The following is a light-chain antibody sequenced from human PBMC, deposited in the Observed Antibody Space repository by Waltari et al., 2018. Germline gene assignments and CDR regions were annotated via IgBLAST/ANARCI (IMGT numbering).Light chain of an antibody. Sequence: DIQMTQSPSMLSASVGYIVTITCRASQTIRGWLAWYQLKPGLAPKLLIYDASNLGGGVPSRFSGSGFGTNFTLTISSLQPDDFATYYCQQYSSFSTFGLGTKV. V-gene: IGKV1-5*01. CDR3: QQYSSFST. CDR2: DAS. CDR1: QTIRGW. J-gene: IGKJ1*01.